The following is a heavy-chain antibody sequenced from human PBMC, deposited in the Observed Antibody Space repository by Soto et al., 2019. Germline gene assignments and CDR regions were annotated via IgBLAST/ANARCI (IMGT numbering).Heavy chain of an antibody. J-gene: IGHJ6*02. D-gene: IGHD3-10*01. V-gene: IGHV5-51*01. CDR3: ARLDNYYGSGSDTYYYYGMDV. CDR1: GYSFTSYW. CDR2: IYPGDSDT. Sequence: PGESLKISCKGSGYSFTSYWIGWVRQMPGKGLEWMGIIYPGDSDTRYSPSFQGQVTISADKSISTAYLQWSSLKASGTAMYYCARLDNYYGSGSDTYYYYGMDVWGQGTTVTVSS.